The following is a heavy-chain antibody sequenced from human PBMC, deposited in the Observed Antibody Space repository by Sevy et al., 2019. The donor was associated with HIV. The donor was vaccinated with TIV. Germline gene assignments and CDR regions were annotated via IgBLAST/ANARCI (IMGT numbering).Heavy chain of an antibody. D-gene: IGHD2-2*01. V-gene: IGHV3-15*01. CDR1: GFTFSNAW. J-gene: IGHJ6*02. CDR3: TTDRGYCSSTSCYSLNYYYGMDV. Sequence: GGSLRLSCAASGFTFSNAWISWVRQAPGKGLEWVGRIKSKTDGGTTDYAAPVKGRFTISRDDSKNTLYLQMNSLKTEDTAVYYCTTDRGYCSSTSCYSLNYYYGMDVWGQGTTVTVSS. CDR2: IKSKTDGGTT.